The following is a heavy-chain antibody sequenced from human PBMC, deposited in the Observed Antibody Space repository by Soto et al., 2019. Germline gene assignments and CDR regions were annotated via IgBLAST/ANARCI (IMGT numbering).Heavy chain of an antibody. CDR2: INEDGSVK. D-gene: IGHD2-2*01. V-gene: IGHV3-7*01. J-gene: IGHJ3*02. CDR3: ASLCRSDAFDI. CDR1: GFTFSSYW. Sequence: GGSLRLSCAASGFTFSSYWMTWVRQAPGRGLEWVANINEDGSVKGYVDSVKGRFTISRDNARNSLNLQMNSLRAEDTAVYYCASLCRSDAFDIWGQGTMVTVSS.